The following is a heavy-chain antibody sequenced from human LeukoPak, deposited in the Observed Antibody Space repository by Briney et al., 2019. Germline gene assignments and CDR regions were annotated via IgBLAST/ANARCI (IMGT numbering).Heavy chain of an antibody. CDR2: INPSGGST. CDR1: GYTFTSYY. CDR3: ASESPGTPPHLCDY. J-gene: IGHJ4*02. Sequence: GASVKVSCKASGYTFTSYYMHWVRQAPGQGLEWMGIINPSGGSTRYAQRFQGRVTMTRDTSTSTVYMELSSLRSEDTAVYYCASESPGTPPHLCDYWGQGTLVTVSS. V-gene: IGHV1-46*01. D-gene: IGHD6-13*01.